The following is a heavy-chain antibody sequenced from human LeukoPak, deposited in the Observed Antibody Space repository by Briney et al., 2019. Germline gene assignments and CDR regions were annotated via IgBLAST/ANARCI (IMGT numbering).Heavy chain of an antibody. J-gene: IGHJ4*02. CDR2: IWYDGSNK. V-gene: IGHV3-33*06. CDR1: GFTFSSYG. D-gene: IGHD6-19*01. Sequence: GGSLRLSCAASGFTFSSYGMHWVRQAPGKGLEWVAVIWYDGSNKYYADSVKGRFTISRDNSKNTLYLQMNSLRAEDTAVYYCAKDRGCSGLYYFDYWGQGTLVTVSS. CDR3: AKDRGCSGLYYFDY.